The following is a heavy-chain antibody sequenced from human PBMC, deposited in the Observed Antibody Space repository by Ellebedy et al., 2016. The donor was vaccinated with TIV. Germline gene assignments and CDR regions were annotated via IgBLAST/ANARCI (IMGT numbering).Heavy chain of an antibody. V-gene: IGHV1-18*01. CDR1: GFTFTSFG. D-gene: IGHD5-12*01. CDR2: ISAYSGDT. Sequence: ASVKVSCKASGFTFTSFGISWVRQAPGHGLEWMGWISAYSGDTKYAQKLQGRVTMTTDTSTATAYMELRSLRSDDTAVYYCARVGWGYSGGEEYWGQGTQVTVSS. J-gene: IGHJ4*02. CDR3: ARVGWGYSGGEEY.